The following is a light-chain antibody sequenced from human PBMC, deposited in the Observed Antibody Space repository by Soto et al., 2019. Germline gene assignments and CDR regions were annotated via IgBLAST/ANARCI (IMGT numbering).Light chain of an antibody. Sequence: QSVLTQPPSASGTPGQRVTISCSGSSSDIGSNTVNWYQHLPGTAPKLLIYSDNQRSSGVPDRFSGSKSGTSASLAISGLQSEDEADYYCATWDDSLSVNWVFGGGTKLTVL. V-gene: IGLV1-44*01. J-gene: IGLJ3*02. CDR3: ATWDDSLSVNWV. CDR1: SSDIGSNT. CDR2: SDN.